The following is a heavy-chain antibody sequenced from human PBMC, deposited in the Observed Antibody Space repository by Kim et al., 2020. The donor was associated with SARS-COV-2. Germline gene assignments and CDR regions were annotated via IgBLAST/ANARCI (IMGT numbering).Heavy chain of an antibody. CDR2: INAGNGNT. CDR1: GYTFTSYA. V-gene: IGHV1-3*01. CDR3: ARVLFPGSGSYLPPGT. Sequence: ASVKVSCKASGYTFTSYAMHWVRQAPGQRLEWMGWINAGNGNTKYSQKFQGRVTVTRDTSASTAYMELSSLRSEDTAVYYCARVLFPGSGSYLPPGTWGQGTLVTVSS. J-gene: IGHJ5*02. D-gene: IGHD1-26*01.